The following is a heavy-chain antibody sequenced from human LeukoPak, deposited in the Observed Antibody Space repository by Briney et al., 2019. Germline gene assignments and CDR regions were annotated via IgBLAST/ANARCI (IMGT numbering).Heavy chain of an antibody. V-gene: IGHV3-30*04. CDR3: ARRAYDSSGYYGYNWFDP. CDR1: GFTFSSYA. CDR2: ISSDGSKK. J-gene: IGHJ5*02. D-gene: IGHD3-22*01. Sequence: GGSLRLSCAASGFTFSSYALHWVRQAPGKGLEWVAVISSDGSKKFYGDSLKGRSTISRDNSKNTLYVEMNSLRVEDTAVYYCARRAYDSSGYYGYNWFDPWGQGTLVTVSS.